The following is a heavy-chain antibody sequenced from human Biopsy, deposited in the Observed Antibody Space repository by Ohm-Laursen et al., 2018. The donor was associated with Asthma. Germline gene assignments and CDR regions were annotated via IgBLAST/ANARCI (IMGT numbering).Heavy chain of an antibody. CDR3: ARAVDYSHYYGIDV. J-gene: IGHJ6*02. Sequence: GASVKVSCNTSGYTFNSAGITWVRQAPGQGLEWMGWISVYNGNTKFAQKLQDRVTMITDTSTSTAYMELRSLRSDDTAVYFCARAVDYSHYYGIDVWGQGTTVTVS. D-gene: IGHD3-10*01. V-gene: IGHV1-18*01. CDR1: GYTFNSAG. CDR2: ISVYNGNT.